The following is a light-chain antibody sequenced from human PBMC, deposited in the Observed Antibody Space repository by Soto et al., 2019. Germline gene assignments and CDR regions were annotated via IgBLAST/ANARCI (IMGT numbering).Light chain of an antibody. V-gene: IGKV3-15*01. CDR3: QQYNNWPPYT. J-gene: IGKJ2*01. CDR1: QSVSSY. CDR2: GAS. Sequence: EIVMTPSPATLSVSPGERATLSCRASQSVSSYFAWYQQKPGQAPRLLIYGASTRATGITARFSGSVSGTEFTLTISSLQSEDVADYYCQQYNNWPPYTFGQGTKLEI.